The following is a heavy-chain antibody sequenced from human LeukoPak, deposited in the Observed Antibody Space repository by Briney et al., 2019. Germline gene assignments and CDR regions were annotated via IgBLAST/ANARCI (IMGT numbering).Heavy chain of an antibody. V-gene: IGHV3-49*03. CDR1: GFTFGDYA. J-gene: IGHJ4*02. Sequence: GGSLRLSCRVSGFTFGDYAMSWLRQAPGKGLEWVAFIRSKVSSGTTEYAASVKGRFTISRDDSKSIVYLQMNSLRTEDTALYYCTRGVVVTAIRKVDFWGQGTLVTVSS. D-gene: IGHD2-21*02. CDR2: IRSKVSSGTT. CDR3: TRGVVVTAIRKVDF.